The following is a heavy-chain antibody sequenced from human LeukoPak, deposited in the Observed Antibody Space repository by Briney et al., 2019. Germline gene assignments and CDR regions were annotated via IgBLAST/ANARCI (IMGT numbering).Heavy chain of an antibody. CDR3: ARDSSGWFSGAFDI. J-gene: IGHJ3*02. V-gene: IGHV1-18*01. Sequence: GASVKVSCKASGYTLTSYGISWVRQAPGQGLEWMGWISVYNGNTNYAQKFQGRVTMTTDTPTTTSYMEPRSLRSDDTAVYYCARDSSGWFSGAFDIWGQGTMVTVSS. D-gene: IGHD6-19*01. CDR2: ISVYNGNT. CDR1: GYTLTSYG.